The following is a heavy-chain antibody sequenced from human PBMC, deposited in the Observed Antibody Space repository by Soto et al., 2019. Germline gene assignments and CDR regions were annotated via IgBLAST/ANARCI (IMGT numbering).Heavy chain of an antibody. CDR3: ARARGDYSALRFDP. D-gene: IGHD2-15*01. V-gene: IGHV4-30-4*01. J-gene: IGHJ5*02. Sequence: QVQLQESGPGLVKPSQTLSLTCTVSGGSIRSDDYFWSWIRQPPGKGLEWIGYIYSSGGTYYNPSLRSRLTXXVXTXXNQFSLNLSSVTAADMAVYYCARARGDYSALRFDPWGQGTLVTVSS. CDR1: GGSIRSDDYF. CDR2: IYSSGGT.